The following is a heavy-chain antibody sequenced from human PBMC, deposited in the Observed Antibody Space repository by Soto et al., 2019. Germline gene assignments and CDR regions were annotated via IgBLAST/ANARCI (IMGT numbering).Heavy chain of an antibody. D-gene: IGHD5-12*01. V-gene: IGHV2-5*02. CDR3: ASRQPPNHQGYAWGEAGLFDH. J-gene: IGHJ4*02. Sequence: QITLKESGPTVVKPTHTLTLTCTFSGFSLGTSGAGVGWIRQPPGRALEWLAIIYWDDDKRYSPALQTRLTISKDDSKNQVVITMTNMHHVNTATYYRASRQPPNHQGYAWGEAGLFDHWGQGTLVTDSS. CDR1: GFSLGTSGAG. CDR2: IYWDDDK.